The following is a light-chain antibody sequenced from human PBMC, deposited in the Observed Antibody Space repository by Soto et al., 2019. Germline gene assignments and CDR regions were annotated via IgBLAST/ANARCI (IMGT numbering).Light chain of an antibody. V-gene: IGKV1-12*01. Sequence: DIQMTQSPSTLSASVGDRVTIACRASQSISSWLSWYQQKPGKAPKLLISAASSLQGGVPARFSGNGSGTDFTLTISSLQPEDFATYYCQQANSFPITFGQGTRLEIK. CDR2: AAS. CDR1: QSISSW. J-gene: IGKJ5*01. CDR3: QQANSFPIT.